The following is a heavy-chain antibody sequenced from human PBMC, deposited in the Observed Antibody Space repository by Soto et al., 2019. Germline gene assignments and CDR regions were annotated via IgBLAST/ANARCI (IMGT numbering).Heavy chain of an antibody. D-gene: IGHD4-4*01. V-gene: IGHV1-69*01. J-gene: IGHJ4*02. Sequence: QVQVVQSGAEVKKPGSSVRVSCKASGGTSSSYAITWMRQAPGQGLEWMGGIIPILDTTDYAQKFKGRVTFTADESTSTVYMELSSLTSADTAVYYCASGGTTVNRRFDFWGQGALVTVSS. CDR2: IIPILDTT. CDR1: GGTSSSYA. CDR3: ASGGTTVNRRFDF.